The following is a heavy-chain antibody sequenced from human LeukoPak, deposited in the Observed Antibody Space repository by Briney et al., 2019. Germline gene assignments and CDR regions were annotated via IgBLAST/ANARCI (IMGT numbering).Heavy chain of an antibody. CDR2: ISYDGSNK. CDR1: GFTFSSYA. Sequence: PGRSLRLSCAASGFTFSSYAMHWVRQAPGKGLEWVAVISYDGSNKYYADSVKGRFTISRDNPKNTLYLQMNSLRAEDTAVYYCAKAVGGEFDPWGQGTLVTVSS. J-gene: IGHJ5*02. CDR3: AKAVGGEFDP. V-gene: IGHV3-30*04.